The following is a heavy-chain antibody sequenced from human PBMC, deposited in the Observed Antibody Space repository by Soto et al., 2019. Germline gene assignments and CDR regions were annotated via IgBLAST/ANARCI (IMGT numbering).Heavy chain of an antibody. CDR3: TRDYYDSSGYYPKFDY. D-gene: IGHD3-22*01. V-gene: IGHV1-3*01. CDR2: FDVGNGDT. Sequence: GASVKVSCKASGYIFTNYAIHWVRQAPGQRLEWMGWFDVGNGDTKYSQKFQDRVTITTDTSASTVYMELSSLRSEDTAVYFCTRDYYDSSGYYPKFDYWGQGTLVTVSS. J-gene: IGHJ4*02. CDR1: GYIFTNYA.